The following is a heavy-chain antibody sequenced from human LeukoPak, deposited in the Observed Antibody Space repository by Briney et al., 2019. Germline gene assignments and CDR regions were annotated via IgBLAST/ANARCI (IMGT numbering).Heavy chain of an antibody. Sequence: GGSLRLSCAASGFTFSSYAMSWVRQAPGKGLEWVSAISGSGGSTYYADSVKGRFTISRDNSKNTLYLQMNGLRAEDTAVYYCAKGLDCSGGSCYLDRWGQGTLVTVSS. CDR2: ISGSGGST. V-gene: IGHV3-23*01. D-gene: IGHD2-15*01. J-gene: IGHJ4*02. CDR3: AKGLDCSGGSCYLDR. CDR1: GFTFSSYA.